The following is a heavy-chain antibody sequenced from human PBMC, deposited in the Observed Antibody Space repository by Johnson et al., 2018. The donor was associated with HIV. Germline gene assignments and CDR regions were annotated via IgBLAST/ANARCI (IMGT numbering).Heavy chain of an antibody. J-gene: IGHJ3*02. D-gene: IGHD2-2*01. CDR3: APVCSGTNCPWADI. Sequence: VQLVESGGVVVQPGGSLRLSCAASGFTFDDYTMHWVRQAPGKGLEWVSGISWNSGSIGYADSVKGRFTISRDNAKNSLYLQMNSLKTEDTAVYYCAPVCSGTNCPWADIWGQGTMVTVSS. V-gene: IGHV3-9*01. CDR2: ISWNSGSI. CDR1: GFTFDDYT.